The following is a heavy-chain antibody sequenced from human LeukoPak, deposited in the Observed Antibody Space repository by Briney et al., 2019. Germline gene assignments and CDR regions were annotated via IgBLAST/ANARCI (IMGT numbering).Heavy chain of an antibody. J-gene: IGHJ6*02. D-gene: IGHD3-3*01. CDR2: IDHSGRT. CDR3: GTHYDFWSGYLFQSDGMDV. V-gene: IGHV4-34*01. Sequence: PSETLSLTCAVYGGSFSGYYWSWIRQPPGKGLEWIGEIDHSGRTNSNASLKSRVTISVDMSKNQFSLKLSSVTAADTAVYYCGTHYDFWSGYLFQSDGMDVWGQGTTVTVSS. CDR1: GGSFSGYY.